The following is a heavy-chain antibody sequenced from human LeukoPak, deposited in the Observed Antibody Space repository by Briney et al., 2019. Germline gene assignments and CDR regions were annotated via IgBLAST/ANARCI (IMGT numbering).Heavy chain of an antibody. CDR1: GFTFSSYA. Sequence: GGSLRLSCSASGFTFSSYAMSWVRQAPGKGLEWVSAISGTADNNDNTYYADSVKGLFTISRDNSKNTLYLQMSSLRAEDAAVYYCAKSGSTSWYLDYWGQGTLVTVSS. CDR2: ISGTADNNDNT. CDR3: AKSGSTSWYLDY. D-gene: IGHD6-13*01. V-gene: IGHV3-23*01. J-gene: IGHJ4*02.